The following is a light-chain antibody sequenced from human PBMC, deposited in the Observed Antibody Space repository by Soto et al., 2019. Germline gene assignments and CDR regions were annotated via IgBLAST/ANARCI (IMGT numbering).Light chain of an antibody. CDR2: DAS. J-gene: IGKJ5*01. V-gene: IGKV1-33*01. Sequence: DIQMNQSPSSLFASVGDRVTITCQATQDINIYLNWYQQKPGKAPNLLIYDASNLEIGVPSRFSGSGSGTHFTFTISSLQTEDIGTYYCQQYDILPITFGRGTRLEI. CDR1: QDINIY. CDR3: QQYDILPIT.